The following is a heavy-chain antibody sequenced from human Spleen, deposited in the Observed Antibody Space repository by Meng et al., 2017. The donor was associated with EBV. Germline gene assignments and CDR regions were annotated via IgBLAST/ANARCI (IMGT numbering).Heavy chain of an antibody. CDR2: THHGGNT. D-gene: IGHD6-13*01. J-gene: IGHJ4*02. Sequence: QVQLQESGPGLVKPSETLSLTCGVSGGSITSTNWWSWVRQPPGKGLEWIGETHHGGNTNYNTSLQSRVTISVDKSKSQFSLQLTSVTAADTALYYCASHLVTPGTRGFDHWGPGILVTVSS. CDR3: ASHLVTPGTRGFDH. CDR1: GGSITSTNW. V-gene: IGHV4-4*02.